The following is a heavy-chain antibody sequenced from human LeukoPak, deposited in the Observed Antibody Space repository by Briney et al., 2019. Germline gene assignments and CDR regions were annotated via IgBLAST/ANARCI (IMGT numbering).Heavy chain of an antibody. CDR2: ISSSGSTI. D-gene: IGHD2-21*02. CDR1: GFTFSSYE. CDR3: ARDFEVTAPDAFDI. V-gene: IGHV3-48*03. Sequence: QAGGSLRLSCAASGFTFSSYEMNWVRQAPGKGLEWVSYISSSGSTIYYADSVKGRFTISRGNAKNSLYLQMNSLRAEDTAVYYCARDFEVTAPDAFDIWGQGTMVTVSS. J-gene: IGHJ3*02.